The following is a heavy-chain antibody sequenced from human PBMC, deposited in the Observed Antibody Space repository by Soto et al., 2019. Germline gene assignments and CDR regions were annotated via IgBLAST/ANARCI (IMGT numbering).Heavy chain of an antibody. CDR3: AKDGRYYDFWSGYVPLPLSY. CDR1: GFTFDDYA. D-gene: IGHD3-3*01. CDR2: ISWNSGSI. Sequence: GGSLRLSCAASGFTFDDYAMHWVRQAPGKGLEWVSGISWNSGSIGYADSVKGRFTISRDNAKNSLYLQMNSLRAEDTALYYCAKDGRYYDFWSGYVPLPLSYCGQGTLVTVSS. V-gene: IGHV3-9*01. J-gene: IGHJ4*02.